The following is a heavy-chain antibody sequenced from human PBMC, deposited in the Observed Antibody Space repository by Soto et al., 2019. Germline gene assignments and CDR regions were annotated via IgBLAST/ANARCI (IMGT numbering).Heavy chain of an antibody. Sequence: PSETLSLTCNVSSGSISSGGFHWYWIRQPPGKGLEWIGYTYYSGSAYYNPSLKSRVTISVDTSKNQFSLNLSSVTAADTAVYYCVTHRNRGDDYALDVWGQGTTVTVSS. CDR2: TYYSGSA. V-gene: IGHV4-31*03. CDR1: SGSISSGGFH. CDR3: VTHRNRGDDYALDV. J-gene: IGHJ6*02. D-gene: IGHD3-16*02.